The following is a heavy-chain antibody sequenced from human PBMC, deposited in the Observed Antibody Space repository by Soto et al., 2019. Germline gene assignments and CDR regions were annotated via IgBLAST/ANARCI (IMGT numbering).Heavy chain of an antibody. V-gene: IGHV3-23*01. J-gene: IGHJ4*02. CDR1: GFTFSSYA. CDR2: ISDST. CDR3: AKDAPDISGWFYFDY. Sequence: GGSLRLSCAASGFTFSSYAMNWVRQAPGKGLEWVSTISDSTYYADSVKGRFTISRDNSKNTLYLQMNSLRAEDTAVYYCAKDAPDISGWFYFDYWGQGTLVTVSS. D-gene: IGHD6-19*01.